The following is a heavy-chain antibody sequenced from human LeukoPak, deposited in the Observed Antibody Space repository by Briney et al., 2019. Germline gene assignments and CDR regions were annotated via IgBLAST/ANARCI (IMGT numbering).Heavy chain of an antibody. V-gene: IGHV3-74*01. J-gene: IGHJ2*01. D-gene: IGHD6-19*01. Sequence: PGGSLRLSCAASGFTFSAYWMHWVRQAPGKGLVWVSRLNTYGSDTRYADSVQGRFTISRDNAKNTLYLQINSLRAEDTAVYYCARSEAVAWSFDLWGRGTLVTVSS. CDR2: LNTYGSDT. CDR1: GFTFSAYW. CDR3: ARSEAVAWSFDL.